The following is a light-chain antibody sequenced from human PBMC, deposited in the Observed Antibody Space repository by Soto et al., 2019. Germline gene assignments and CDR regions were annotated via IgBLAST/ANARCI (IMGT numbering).Light chain of an antibody. CDR1: SSDVGGYNY. CDR2: DVS. Sequence: QSALTQPRSVSGSPGQSVTTSRTGTSSDVGGYNYVTWYQQHPDKAPKLMIYDVSKRPSGVPDRFSGSKSGNTASLTISGLQAEDEADYYCCSFAGSFILLFGGGTKLTVL. J-gene: IGLJ2*01. V-gene: IGLV2-11*01. CDR3: CSFAGSFILL.